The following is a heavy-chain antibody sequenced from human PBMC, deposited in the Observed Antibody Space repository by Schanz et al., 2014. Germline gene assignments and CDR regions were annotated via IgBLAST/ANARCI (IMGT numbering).Heavy chain of an antibody. CDR1: GITFSSHS. J-gene: IGHJ3*02. Sequence: EVQLLESGGGLVEPGGSLRLSCAASGITFSSHSFNWVRQAPGKGLEWVSSISTSGTYMYIADSLKGRLTISRDDAKKSMYLQMNNLRAEDTAVYYCARKMKLGVYGGKGHDSLDIWGQGTMVTVSS. CDR2: ISTSGTYM. CDR3: ARKMKLGVYGGKGHDSLDI. D-gene: IGHD4-17*01. V-gene: IGHV3-21*01.